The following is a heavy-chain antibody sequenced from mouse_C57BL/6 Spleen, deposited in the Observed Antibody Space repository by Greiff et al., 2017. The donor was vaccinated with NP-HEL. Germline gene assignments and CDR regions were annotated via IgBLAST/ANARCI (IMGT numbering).Heavy chain of an antibody. J-gene: IGHJ2*01. CDR3: ARGGVVDD. CDR1: GYTFTSYW. CDR2: IDPASGST. V-gene: IGHV1-55*01. Sequence: QVQLQQPGAELVKPGASVKMSCKASGYTFTSYWMTWVKQRPGQGLEWIGDIDPASGSTNYNQKFKGKATLTVDTSSSTAYMQLSSLTSEDSAVYSRARGGVVDDWGKGTTLTVSS.